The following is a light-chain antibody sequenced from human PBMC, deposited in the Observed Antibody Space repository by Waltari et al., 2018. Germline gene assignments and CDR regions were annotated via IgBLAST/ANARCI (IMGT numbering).Light chain of an antibody. Sequence: QSALTQPASVSGSPGPSITIPCTGTSIDGRGNNYFSCYQQHPGKAPKLMIYDVSNRPSGVSNRFSGSKSGNTASLTISGLQAEDEADYYCASYISSSTLELFGGGTSLTVL. J-gene: IGLJ2*01. CDR3: ASYISSSTLEL. V-gene: IGLV2-14*03. CDR1: SIDGRGNNY. CDR2: DVS.